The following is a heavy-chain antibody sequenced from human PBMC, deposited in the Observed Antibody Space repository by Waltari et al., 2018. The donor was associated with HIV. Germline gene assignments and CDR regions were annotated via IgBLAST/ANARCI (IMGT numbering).Heavy chain of an antibody. J-gene: IGHJ3*02. CDR2: IYYSGST. D-gene: IGHD3-22*01. V-gene: IGHV4-39*01. CDR1: GGSISSSRYY. Sequence: QLQLQESGPGLVKPSETLSLTCTVSGGSISSSRYYWGWIRQPPGKGLEWIGSIYYSGSTYYNPSLKSRVTISVDTSKNQFSLKLSSVTAADTAVYYCARHYYDSSGYYHHAFDIWGQGTMVTVSS. CDR3: ARHYYDSSGYYHHAFDI.